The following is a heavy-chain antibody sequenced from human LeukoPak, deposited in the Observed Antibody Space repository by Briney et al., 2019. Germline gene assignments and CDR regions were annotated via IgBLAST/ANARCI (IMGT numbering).Heavy chain of an antibody. CDR1: GGSISSGGDA. CDR3: ARYRMGQAVAAYFDY. V-gene: IGHV4-30-2*01. Sequence: SETLSLTCAVSGGSISSGGDAWSWIRQPPGKGLEWIGYISLRAPTYSTPSLKIRVTISVDRSKIHFSLKLSSVTAADTAVYYCARYRMGQAVAAYFDYWGQGTLVTVSS. D-gene: IGHD6-19*01. CDR2: ISLRAPT. J-gene: IGHJ4*02.